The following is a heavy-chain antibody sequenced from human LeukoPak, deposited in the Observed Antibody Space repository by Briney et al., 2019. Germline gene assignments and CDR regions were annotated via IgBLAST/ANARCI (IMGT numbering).Heavy chain of an antibody. J-gene: IGHJ4*02. CDR1: GFTFSSYW. Sequence: GGSLRLSCAASGFTFSSYWMHWVRQAPGKGLVLVSRINSDGSSTDYADSVKGRFTISRDNAKNTLYLQMNSLTAEDTAVYYCASRPRGTYFFDHWGQGTLVTVSS. CDR3: ASRPRGTYFFDH. D-gene: IGHD3-16*01. CDR2: INSDGSST. V-gene: IGHV3-74*01.